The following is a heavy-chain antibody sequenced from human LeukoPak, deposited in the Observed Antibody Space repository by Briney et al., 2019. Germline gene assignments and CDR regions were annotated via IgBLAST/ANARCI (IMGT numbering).Heavy chain of an antibody. CDR2: INHIGST. Sequence: SETLSLTCAVYGGSFSGYYWSWIRQPPGKGLEWIGEINHIGSTNYNPSLKSRVTISVDTSKNQFSLKLSSVTAADTAVYYCARPHSYDYVWGSYRQVDAFDIWGQGTMVTVSS. CDR1: GGSFSGYY. CDR3: ARPHSYDYVWGSYRQVDAFDI. D-gene: IGHD3-16*02. V-gene: IGHV4-34*01. J-gene: IGHJ3*02.